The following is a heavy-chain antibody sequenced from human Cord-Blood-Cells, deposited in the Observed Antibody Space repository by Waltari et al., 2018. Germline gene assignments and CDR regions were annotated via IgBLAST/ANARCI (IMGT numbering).Heavy chain of an antibody. J-gene: IGHJ5*02. D-gene: IGHD2-2*01. Sequence: PGASVKVSCKASGYTFTGYYMHWVRQTPGQGLEWMGWINPNSGGTNYAQKFQGWVTMTRDTSISTAYMELSRLRSDDTAVYYCARDMSYCSSTSCYSAWFDPWGQGTLVTVSS. CDR3: ARDMSYCSSTSCYSAWFDP. CDR1: GYTFTGYY. V-gene: IGHV1-2*04. CDR2: INPNSGGT.